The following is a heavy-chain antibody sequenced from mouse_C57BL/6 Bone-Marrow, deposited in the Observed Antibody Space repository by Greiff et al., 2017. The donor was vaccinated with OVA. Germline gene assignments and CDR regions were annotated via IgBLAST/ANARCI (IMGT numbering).Heavy chain of an antibody. CDR3: AIYDYGWFAY. J-gene: IGHJ3*01. D-gene: IGHD2-4*01. Sequence: QVHVKQSGAELAKPGASVKLSCKASGYTFTSYWMHWVKQRPGQGLEWIGYINPSSGYTKYNQKFKDKATLTADKSSSTAYMQLSSLTYEDSAVYYCAIYDYGWFAYGGQGTLVTVSA. CDR1: GYTFTSYW. V-gene: IGHV1-7*01. CDR2: INPSSGYT.